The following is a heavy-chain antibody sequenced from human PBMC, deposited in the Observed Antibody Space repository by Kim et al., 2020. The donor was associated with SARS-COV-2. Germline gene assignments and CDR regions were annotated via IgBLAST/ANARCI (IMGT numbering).Heavy chain of an antibody. CDR2: ISGSGTSR. V-gene: IGHV3-23*01. D-gene: IGHD6-13*01. CDR1: GFTFSSYD. J-gene: IGHJ4*02. Sequence: GGSLRLSCAGSGFTFSSYDMSWVRQAPGKGLEWVSDISGSGTSRYYADSVRGLFTISRDNSKNTLYLQMNSLRAEDTAIYYCARAAAGISTFDDRGQGTL. CDR3: ARAAAGISTFDD.